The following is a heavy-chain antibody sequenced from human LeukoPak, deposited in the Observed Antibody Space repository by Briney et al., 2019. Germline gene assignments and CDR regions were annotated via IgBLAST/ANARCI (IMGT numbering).Heavy chain of an antibody. CDR3: ARGDIVVVPAASIGAFDI. V-gene: IGHV1-8*03. Sequence: GASVKVSCKASGYTFTSYDINWVRQATGQGLEWMGWMNPNSGITGYAQKFQGRVTITRNTSISTAYMELSSLRSEDTAVYYCARGDIVVVPAASIGAFDIWGQGTMVTVSS. CDR2: MNPNSGIT. D-gene: IGHD2-2*01. CDR1: GYTFTSYD. J-gene: IGHJ3*02.